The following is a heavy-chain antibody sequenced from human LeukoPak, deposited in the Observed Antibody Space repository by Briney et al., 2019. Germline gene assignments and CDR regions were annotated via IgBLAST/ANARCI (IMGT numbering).Heavy chain of an antibody. CDR3: AKGRGRLHVNRGVYNYHYFMEV. J-gene: IGHJ6*03. CDR2: IIPIFGRA. V-gene: IGHV1-69*08. Sequence: SVKVSCKAAGETISAYSLNWVRQAPGQGLEWMGRIIPIFGRAYYAQDFQGRVTITADKSTSTAYMEVSSLRSEDTAIYYCAKGRGRLHVNRGVYNYHYFMEVWGTGTTVIVS. CDR1: GETISAYS. D-gene: IGHD3-10*01.